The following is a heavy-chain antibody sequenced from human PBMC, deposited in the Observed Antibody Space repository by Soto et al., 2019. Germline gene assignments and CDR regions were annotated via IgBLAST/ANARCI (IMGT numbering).Heavy chain of an antibody. J-gene: IGHJ3*02. V-gene: IGHV1-8*01. CDR2: MNPNSGNT. CDR1: GYTFTSYD. D-gene: IGHD3-16*01. CDR3: ATTEPGRLVIMITFGGVFLDI. Sequence: ASVKVSCKASGYTFTSYDINWVRQATGQGLEWMGWMNPNSGNTGYAQKFQGRVTMTEDTSIDTAYMELSSLRSEDTAVYYCATTEPGRLVIMITFGGVFLDIWGQGSMVTVSS.